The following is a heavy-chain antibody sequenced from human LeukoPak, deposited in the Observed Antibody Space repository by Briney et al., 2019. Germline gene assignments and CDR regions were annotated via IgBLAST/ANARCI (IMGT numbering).Heavy chain of an antibody. CDR3: ARTPAYYYGSGSLLTDY. V-gene: IGHV4-59*10. D-gene: IGHD3-10*01. CDR1: GGSFSGYY. Sequence: SETLSLTCAVYGGSFSGYYWSWIRQPAGKGLEWIGRIYTSGSTNYNPSLKSRVTMSVDTSKNQFSLKLSSVTAADTAVYYCARTPAYYYGSGSLLTDYWGQGTLVTVSS. J-gene: IGHJ4*02. CDR2: IYTSGST.